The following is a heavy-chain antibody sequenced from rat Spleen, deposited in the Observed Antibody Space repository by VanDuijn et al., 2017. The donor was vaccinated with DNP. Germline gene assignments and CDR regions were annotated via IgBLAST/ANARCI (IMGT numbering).Heavy chain of an antibody. Sequence: EVQLQESGPGLVKPSQSLSLTCSVTGYSITSNYWGWIRKFPGNKMEWIGHIRNSGSTTYNPSLKSRISITRDTSKNQFFLQLNSVTTEVTATYYCARLEFGGYTYYFDYWGQGVMVTVSS. CDR1: GYSITSNY. D-gene: IGHD1-11*01. V-gene: IGHV3-1*01. J-gene: IGHJ2*01. CDR2: IRNSGST. CDR3: ARLEFGGYTYYFDY.